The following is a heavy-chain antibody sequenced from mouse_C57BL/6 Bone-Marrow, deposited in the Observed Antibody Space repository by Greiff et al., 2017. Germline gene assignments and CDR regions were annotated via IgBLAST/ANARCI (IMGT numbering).Heavy chain of an antibody. V-gene: IGHV1-7*01. J-gene: IGHJ4*01. CDR2: INPSSGFP. Sequence: VQLQPSGAELAKPGASVKLSCKASGYTFPSYWMLWVHKRPGQGREWIGYINPSSGFPKYNQKFKDKATLTADKSSSAAYMQLSSLTYEDSAVYYCARDFYYGSSYDAMDYWGQGTSVTVSS. CDR1: GYTFPSYW. CDR3: ARDFYYGSSYDAMDY. D-gene: IGHD1-1*01.